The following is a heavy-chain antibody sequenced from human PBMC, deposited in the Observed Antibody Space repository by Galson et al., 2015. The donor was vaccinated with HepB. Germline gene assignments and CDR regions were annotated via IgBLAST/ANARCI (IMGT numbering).Heavy chain of an antibody. D-gene: IGHD6-13*01. CDR3: ARDAGSSWMFDY. V-gene: IGHV3-33*08. Sequence: SLRLSCAASGFTFSSYAMSWVRQAPGKGLEWVAVIWYDGSNKYYADSVKGRFTISRDNSKNTLYLQMNSLRAEDTAVYYCARDAGSSWMFDYWGQGTLVTVSS. J-gene: IGHJ4*02. CDR1: GFTFSSYA. CDR2: IWYDGSNK.